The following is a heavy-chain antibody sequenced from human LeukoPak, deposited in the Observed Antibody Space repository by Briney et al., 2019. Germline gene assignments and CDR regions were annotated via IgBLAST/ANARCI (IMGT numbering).Heavy chain of an antibody. J-gene: IGHJ6*02. CDR2: IYYSGST. CDR3: ARAWDTAMVNYYYGMDV. Sequence: PSETLSLTCTVSGGSMSSYYWSWIRQPPGKGLEWIGYIYYSGSTNYNPSLKSRVTISVDTSKNQFSLKLTSVTAADTAVYYCARAWDTAMVNYYYGMDVWGQGTTVTVSS. D-gene: IGHD5-18*01. CDR1: GGSMSSYY. V-gene: IGHV4-59*01.